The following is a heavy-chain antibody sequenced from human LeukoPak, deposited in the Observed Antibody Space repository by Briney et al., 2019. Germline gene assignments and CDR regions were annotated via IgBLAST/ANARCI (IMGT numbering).Heavy chain of an antibody. CDR1: GFTFSSYA. J-gene: IGHJ4*02. CDR2: IYSGGST. CDR3: ARETLVD. Sequence: GGSLRLSCAASGFTFSSYAMHWVRQAPGKGLEWVSVIYSGGSTYYADSVKGRFTISRDNSKNTLYLQMNSLRAEDTAVYYCARETLVDWGQGTLVTVSS. V-gene: IGHV3-53*01. D-gene: IGHD2-2*01.